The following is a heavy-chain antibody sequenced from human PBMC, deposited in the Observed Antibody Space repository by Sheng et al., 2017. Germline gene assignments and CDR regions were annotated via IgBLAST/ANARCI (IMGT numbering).Heavy chain of an antibody. V-gene: IGHV1-69*02. Sequence: QVQLVQSGAEVKKPGSSVKVSCKASGGTFSSYTISWVRQAPGQGLEWMGRIIPILGIANYAQKFQGRVTITADKSTSTAYMELSSLRSEDTAVYYCASVYSSSWYGSRWFDPWGRNPVTVSS. CDR3: ASVYSSSWYGSRWFDP. CDR1: GGTFSSYT. D-gene: IGHD6-13*01. J-gene: IGHJ5*01. CDR2: IIPILGIA.